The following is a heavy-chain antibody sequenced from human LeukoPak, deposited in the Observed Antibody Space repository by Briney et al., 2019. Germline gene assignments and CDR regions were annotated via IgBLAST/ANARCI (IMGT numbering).Heavy chain of an antibody. D-gene: IGHD1-26*01. CDR3: ARTPWEQSWFDP. J-gene: IGHJ5*02. Sequence: ASVKVSCKASGYTFTGYYMHWVRQAPGQGLEWMGWTNPNSGGTNYAQKFQGRVTMTRDTSISTAYMELSRLRSDDTAVYYCARTPWEQSWFDPWGQGTLVTVSS. V-gene: IGHV1-2*02. CDR1: GYTFTGYY. CDR2: TNPNSGGT.